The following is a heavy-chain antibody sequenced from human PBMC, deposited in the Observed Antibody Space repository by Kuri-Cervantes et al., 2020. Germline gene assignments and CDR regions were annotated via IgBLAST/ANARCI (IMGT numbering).Heavy chain of an antibody. J-gene: IGHJ3*02. CDR3: AREDEGVSITIFSPGPGAFDI. Sequence: GGSLRLSCAASGFTFSSYAMHWVRQAPGKGLEWVAVIWYDGSNKYYADSVKGRFTISRDNSKNTLYLQMNSLRAEDTAVYYCAREDEGVSITIFSPGPGAFDIWGQGTMVTVSS. V-gene: IGHV3-33*08. CDR1: GFTFSSYA. D-gene: IGHD3-9*01. CDR2: IWYDGSNK.